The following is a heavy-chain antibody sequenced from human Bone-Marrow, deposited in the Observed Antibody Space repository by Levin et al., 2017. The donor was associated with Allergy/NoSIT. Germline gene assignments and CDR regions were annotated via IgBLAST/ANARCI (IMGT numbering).Heavy chain of an antibody. CDR2: MNPNSGNT. J-gene: IGHJ4*02. V-gene: IGHV1-8*01. Sequence: ASVKVSCKASGYTFTSYDINWVRQATGQGLEWMGWMNPNSGNTGYAQKFQGRVTMTRNTSISTAYMELSSLRSEDTAVYYCARGPEGYSYGSPHFDYWGQGTLVTVSS. D-gene: IGHD5-18*01. CDR3: ARGPEGYSYGSPHFDY. CDR1: GYTFTSYD.